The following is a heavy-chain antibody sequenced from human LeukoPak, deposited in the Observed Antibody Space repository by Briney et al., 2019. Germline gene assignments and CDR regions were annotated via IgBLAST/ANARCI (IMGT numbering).Heavy chain of an antibody. Sequence: SETLSLTCAVYGGSFSGYYWSWIRQPAGKGLEWIGRIYTSGSTNYNPSLKSRVTISVDTSKNQFSLKLSSVTAADTAVYYCARDSVGYYDSSGYSIWGQGTMVTVSS. CDR2: IYTSGST. D-gene: IGHD3-22*01. V-gene: IGHV4-4*07. CDR3: ARDSVGYYDSSGYSI. CDR1: GGSFSGYY. J-gene: IGHJ3*02.